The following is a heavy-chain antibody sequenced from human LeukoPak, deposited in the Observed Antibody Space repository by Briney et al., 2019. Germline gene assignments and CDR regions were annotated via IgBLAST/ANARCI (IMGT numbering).Heavy chain of an antibody. CDR1: GFTFSIYD. CDR2: ISRGGIS. V-gene: IGHV3-23*01. Sequence: GGSLRLSCAASGFTFSIYDMYWIRQAPGKGLEGVAVISRGGISYYADSVNGRFTVSRDISKNTMYLQMNSLRAEDTAVYYCSKKGQSEGYGKPDWGQGTLVTVSS. J-gene: IGHJ4*02. D-gene: IGHD5-12*01. CDR3: SKKGQSEGYGKPD.